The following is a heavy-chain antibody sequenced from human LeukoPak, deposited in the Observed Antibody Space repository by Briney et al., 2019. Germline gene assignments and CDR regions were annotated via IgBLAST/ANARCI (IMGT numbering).Heavy chain of an antibody. Sequence: SETLSLTCTVSGGSISSYYWSWIRQPAGKGLEWIGRIYTSGSTNYNPSLKSRVTMSVDTSKNQFSLKLSSETAADTAVYYCARGSCSGGSCYPALAYYFDYWGQGTLVTVSS. CDR3: ARGSCSGGSCYPALAYYFDY. CDR1: GGSISSYY. V-gene: IGHV4-4*07. D-gene: IGHD2-15*01. CDR2: IYTSGST. J-gene: IGHJ4*02.